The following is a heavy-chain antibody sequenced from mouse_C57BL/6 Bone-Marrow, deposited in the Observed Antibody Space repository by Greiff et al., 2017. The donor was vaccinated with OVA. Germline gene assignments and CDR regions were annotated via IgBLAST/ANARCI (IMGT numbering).Heavy chain of an antibody. D-gene: IGHD1-1*01. J-gene: IGHJ1*03. CDR1: GYTFTDYY. CDR3: ARWGTTVAYWYFDV. Sequence: QVHVKQSGAELVRPGASVKLSCKASGYTFTDYYINWVKQRPGQGLEWIARIYPGSGNTYYNEKFKGKATLTAEKSSSTAYMQLSSLTAEDSAVYFCARWGTTVAYWYFDVWGTGTTVTVSS. V-gene: IGHV1-76*01. CDR2: IYPGSGNT.